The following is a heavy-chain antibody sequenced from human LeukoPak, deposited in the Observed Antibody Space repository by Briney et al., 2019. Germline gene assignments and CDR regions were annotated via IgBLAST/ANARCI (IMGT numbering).Heavy chain of an antibody. CDR3: ARVEEGYGSGRRENYYYYYMDV. D-gene: IGHD3-10*01. CDR1: GDSITNYS. CDR2: IYYSGST. Sequence: SETLSLTCSVSGDSITNYSWSWIRQPPGKGLEWIGYIYYSGSTTYNPTLKSRVTISVDTSKNQFSLKLSSVTAADTAVYYCARVEEGYGSGRRENYYYYYMDVWGKGTTVTISS. J-gene: IGHJ6*03. V-gene: IGHV4-59*01.